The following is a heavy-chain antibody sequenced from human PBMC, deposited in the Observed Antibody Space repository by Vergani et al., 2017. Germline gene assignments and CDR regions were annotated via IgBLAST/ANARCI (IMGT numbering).Heavy chain of an antibody. Sequence: QVQLVESGGGLVKPGGSLRLSCAASGFTFSDYYMSWIRQAPGKGLEWVSYISSSGSTIYYADSGKGRFTITRDNAKNSLYLQMNSLRAEDTAVYYCARARDYYDSSGVDAFDIWGQGTMVTVSS. CDR1: GFTFSDYY. D-gene: IGHD3-22*01. J-gene: IGHJ3*02. V-gene: IGHV3-11*01. CDR3: ARARDYYDSSGVDAFDI. CDR2: ISSSGSTI.